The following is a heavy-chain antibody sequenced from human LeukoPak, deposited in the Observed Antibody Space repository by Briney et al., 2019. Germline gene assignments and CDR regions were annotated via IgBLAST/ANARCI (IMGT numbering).Heavy chain of an antibody. J-gene: IGHJ4*02. CDR1: GFTFSDYY. Sequence: GGSLRLSCAASGFTFSDYYMIWSRQAPGKGRECVSCITNSGSTMYYADSVKGRFTISRDNAKNSLWLQMNSLRAEDTAVYYCARDLLRWKASDSFNYWGQGTLVTVSS. CDR3: ARDLLRWKASDSFNY. CDR2: ITNSGSTM. V-gene: IGHV3-11*01. D-gene: IGHD1-1*01.